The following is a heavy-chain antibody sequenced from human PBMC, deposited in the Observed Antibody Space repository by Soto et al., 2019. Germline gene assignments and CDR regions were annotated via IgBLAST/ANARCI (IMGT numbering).Heavy chain of an antibody. CDR3: ATQIAAAGKGGVDY. V-gene: IGHV4-39*01. J-gene: IGHJ4*02. CDR1: GGSISSSSYY. D-gene: IGHD6-13*01. CDR2: IYYSGST. Sequence: QLQLQESGPGLVKPSETLSLTCTVSGGSISSSSYYWGWIRQPPGKGLEWIGSIYYSGSTYYNPSLKRRVSISVDTSKNQFSLKLSSVTAADTAVYYCATQIAAAGKGGVDYWGQGTLVTVSS.